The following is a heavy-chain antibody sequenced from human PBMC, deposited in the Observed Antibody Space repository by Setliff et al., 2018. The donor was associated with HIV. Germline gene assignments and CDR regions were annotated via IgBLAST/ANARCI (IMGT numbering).Heavy chain of an antibody. CDR3: ARTEVYNNYEDY. J-gene: IGHJ4*02. CDR1: GYKFNIFG. Sequence: ASVKVSCKTSGYKFNIFGVSWVRQAPGQGLEWMGWISGNNRITYYAQNFQSRVTLTTDTSTSTSNMELRSIRSDDTAVYYCARTEVYNNYEDYWGQGTQVTVSS. D-gene: IGHD3-10*01. V-gene: IGHV1-18*01. CDR2: ISGNNRIT.